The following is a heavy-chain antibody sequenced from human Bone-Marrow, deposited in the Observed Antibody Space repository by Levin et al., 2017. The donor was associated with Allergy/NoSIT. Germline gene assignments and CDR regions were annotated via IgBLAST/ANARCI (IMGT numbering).Heavy chain of an antibody. CDR1: GGSISTDDHY. CDR2: ISYSGTT. J-gene: IGHJ5*01. D-gene: IGHD3-22*01. Sequence: PSETLSLTCTVSGGSISTDDHYWNWVRQTAGKGLEWIGYISYSGTTFSNPALQSRLSISVDTSKNEFSLKLTSVTAADTAVYYCVRDGARGYFDSTGYYDSWGQGILVSVSS. V-gene: IGHV4-30-4*08. CDR3: VRDGARGYFDSTGYYDS.